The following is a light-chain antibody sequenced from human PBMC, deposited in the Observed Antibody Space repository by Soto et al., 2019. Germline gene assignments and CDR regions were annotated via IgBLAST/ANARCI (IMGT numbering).Light chain of an antibody. Sequence: QSVLTQPPSVSAAPGQKVTISCSGSSSNIGNNFVSWYQQVPGTAPKLLIYDNNKRPSGIPDRFSGSKSGTSATLGITGLQTGDEADYYCQSYGTSLSGLYVFGTGTKGTVL. CDR2: DNN. CDR3: QSYGTSLSGLYV. V-gene: IGLV1-51*01. CDR1: SSNIGNNF. J-gene: IGLJ1*01.